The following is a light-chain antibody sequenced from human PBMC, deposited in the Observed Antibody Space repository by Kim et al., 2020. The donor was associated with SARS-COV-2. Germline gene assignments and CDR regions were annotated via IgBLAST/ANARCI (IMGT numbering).Light chain of an antibody. CDR1: TSNIGKYD. J-gene: IGLJ2*01. CDR2: ENN. V-gene: IGLV1-51*01. Sequence: QSVLTQPPSVSAAPGQKVTISCSGSTSNIGKYDVSWYQQLPGTAPKVLIYENNKRPSGIPDRFSGSKSGTSATLGITGLQTGDEADYYCGTWDDSLINVVFGGGTQLTVL. CDR3: GTWDDSLINVV.